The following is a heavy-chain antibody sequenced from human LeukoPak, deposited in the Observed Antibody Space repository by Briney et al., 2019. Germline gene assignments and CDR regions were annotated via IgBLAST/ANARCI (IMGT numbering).Heavy chain of an antibody. CDR1: GFTVNSNY. D-gene: IGHD3-10*01. CDR3: ATPLLWLGELSTDY. V-gene: IGHV3-66*01. J-gene: IGHJ4*02. Sequence: GGSLRLSCAAAGFTVNSNYMSWVRQAPGKGLEWVSVIYSGGSTYYADSVKGRFTISRDNSKNTLYLQVNSLRAEDTAVYYCATPLLWLGELSTDYWGQGTLVTVSS. CDR2: IYSGGST.